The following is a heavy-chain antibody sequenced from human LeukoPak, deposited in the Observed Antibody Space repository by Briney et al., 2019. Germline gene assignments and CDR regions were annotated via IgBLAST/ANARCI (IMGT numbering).Heavy chain of an antibody. D-gene: IGHD5-24*01. CDR2: IYYSGST. Sequence: SETLSLTCTVSGGSVSSGSYYWSWIRQPPGKGLEWIGYIYYSGSTNYNPSLKSRVTISVDTSKNQFSLKLSSVTAADTAVYYCARGRGEMATMNYFDYWGQGTLVTVSS. CDR1: GGSVSSGSYY. J-gene: IGHJ4*02. V-gene: IGHV4-61*01. CDR3: ARGRGEMATMNYFDY.